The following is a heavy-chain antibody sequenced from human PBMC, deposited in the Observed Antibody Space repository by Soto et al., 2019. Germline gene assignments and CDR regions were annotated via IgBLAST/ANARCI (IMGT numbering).Heavy chain of an antibody. CDR1: GTIFSSYT. J-gene: IGHJ6*02. CDR2: IIPILGET. CDR3: ARGLGGRMDD. Sequence: QVQLVQSGAEVKKPGSSVRVSCKASGTIFSSYTISWVRQAPGQGLEWMGRIIPILGETYSAQKFQGRVTLTADKSTNTAYMELNSLRLEDTALYYCARGLGGRMDDWGQGTTVTVSS. D-gene: IGHD3-16*01. V-gene: IGHV1-69*08.